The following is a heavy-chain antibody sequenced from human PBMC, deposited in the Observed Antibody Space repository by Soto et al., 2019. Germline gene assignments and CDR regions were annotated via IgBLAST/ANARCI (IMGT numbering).Heavy chain of an antibody. CDR3: AKFGPPLISGQKEGGLHPYYYYYGMDV. CDR1: GFTFSSYD. J-gene: IGHJ6*02. D-gene: IGHD1-26*01. V-gene: IGHV3-13*01. CDR2: IGTAGDT. Sequence: PGGSLRLSCAASGFTFSSYDMHWVRQATGKGLEWVSAIGTAGDTYYPGSVKGRFTISRENAKNSLYLQMNSLRAGDTALYYCAKFGPPLISGQKEGGLHPYYYYYGMDVWGQGTTVTVSS.